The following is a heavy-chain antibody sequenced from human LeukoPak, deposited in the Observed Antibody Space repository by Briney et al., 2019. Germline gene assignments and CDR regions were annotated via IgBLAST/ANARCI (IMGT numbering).Heavy chain of an antibody. D-gene: IGHD5-24*01. CDR1: GGSISSYY. CDR2: IYYSGST. V-gene: IGHV4-59*01. J-gene: IGHJ5*02. CDR3: AREAELATNWFDP. Sequence: PSETLSLTCTVSGGSISSYYWSWIRQPPGKGLEWIGYIYYSGSTNYNPSLKSRVTISVDTSKNQFSLKLSSVTAADTAVYYCAREAELATNWFDPWGQGTLVTVSS.